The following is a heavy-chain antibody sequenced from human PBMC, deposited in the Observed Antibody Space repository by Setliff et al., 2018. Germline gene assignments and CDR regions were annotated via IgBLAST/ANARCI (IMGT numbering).Heavy chain of an antibody. Sequence: LSLSCAASGFIFDEYAMHWVRQAPGKGLEWVANIKQDGSEKYYVDSVKGRFTISRDNARNSLYLQMNSLRAEDTAVYYCARVWFGNMDVWGKGTTVTVSS. D-gene: IGHD3-10*01. J-gene: IGHJ6*03. V-gene: IGHV3-7*03. CDR2: IKQDGSEK. CDR1: GFIFDEYA. CDR3: ARVWFGNMDV.